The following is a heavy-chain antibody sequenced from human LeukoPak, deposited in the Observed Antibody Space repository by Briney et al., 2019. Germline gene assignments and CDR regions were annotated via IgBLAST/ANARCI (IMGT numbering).Heavy chain of an antibody. Sequence: PSETLSLTCTVSGGSIGSSSYYWGWIRQPPGRGLEWIGSIYYSGSTYYNPSLKSRVTISVDTSKNQFSLKLSSVTAADTAVYYCARQGYYYDSSGYTYYFDYWGQGTLVTVSS. CDR3: ARQGYYYDSSGYTYYFDY. CDR1: GGSIGSSSYY. D-gene: IGHD3-22*01. V-gene: IGHV4-39*01. CDR2: IYYSGST. J-gene: IGHJ4*02.